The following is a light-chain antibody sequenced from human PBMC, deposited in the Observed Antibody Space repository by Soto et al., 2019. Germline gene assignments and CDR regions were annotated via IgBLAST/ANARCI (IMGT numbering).Light chain of an antibody. CDR1: QSLLHSDGKTY. CDR3: MQAIDIPWT. V-gene: IGKV2-29*03. J-gene: IGKJ1*01. Sequence: ILMTQTPLSLSIIPGQTASISCKSSQSLLHSDGKTYFYWYVQKAGQAPRPLIYEVSNRFSGVPERFSGSGSRTDSTLKISRVEADDVGIYYCMQAIDIPWTFGQGTKVDIK. CDR2: EVS.